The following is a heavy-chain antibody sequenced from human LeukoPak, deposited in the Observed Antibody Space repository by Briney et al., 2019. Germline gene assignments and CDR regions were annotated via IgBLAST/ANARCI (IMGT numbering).Heavy chain of an antibody. CDR1: GYTFTSFG. D-gene: IGHD4-17*01. CDR2: VCAYNDNT. V-gene: IGHV1-18*01. J-gene: IGHJ6*02. Sequence: AAGNVSCKASGYTFTSFGISWGGPAPGQGLGWSGWVCAYNDNTNYAQKLQGRVTMTTDTSTSTAYMELRSLRSDDTAVYYCARVTSSPTTVNYYYGMDVWGQGTTVTVSS. CDR3: ARVTSSPTTVNYYYGMDV.